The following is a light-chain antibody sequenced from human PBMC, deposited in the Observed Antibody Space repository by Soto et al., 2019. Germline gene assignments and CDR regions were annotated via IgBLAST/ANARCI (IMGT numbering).Light chain of an antibody. CDR1: HSLVYNNTFNY. V-gene: IGKV2-28*01. CDR3: MQALQSLT. CDR2: LGS. J-gene: IGKJ5*01. Sequence: DIVMTQSPLSLPVTPGEPASMSCRSSHSLVYNNTFNYLDWYLQKPGQSPHLLIYLGSNRASGVPDRFSGSGSGTDFSLKISRVEAEDVGTYYCMQALQSLTFGQGTRLEIK.